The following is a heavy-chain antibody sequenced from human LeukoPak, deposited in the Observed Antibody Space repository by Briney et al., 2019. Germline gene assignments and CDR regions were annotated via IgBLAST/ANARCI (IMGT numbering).Heavy chain of an antibody. CDR2: SSSGGSTI. CDR1: GFTFRNYS. Sequence: PGGSLRLSCAASGFTFRNYSVNWVRQAPGKGLEWVSYSSSGGSTIHYADSVKGRFTISRDNAKNSLYLQMNRLRAEDTAVYYCARDRTYYDSSGYRNNFDYWGQGTLVTVSS. V-gene: IGHV3-48*04. J-gene: IGHJ4*02. D-gene: IGHD3-22*01. CDR3: ARDRTYYDSSGYRNNFDY.